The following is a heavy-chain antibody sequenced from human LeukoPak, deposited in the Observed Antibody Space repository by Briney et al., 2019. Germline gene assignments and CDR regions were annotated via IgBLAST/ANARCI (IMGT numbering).Heavy chain of an antibody. V-gene: IGHV4-39*01. J-gene: IGHJ4*02. Sequence: SETLSLTCSVSGASVTSDTYYWGWIRQPPGRGLEWIGSMFYSGTTFYNPSLGSRVTISVDTSKNQFSLRLSSVTAADTAVYFCARQSRYCTNGVCYQDYWGQGTLVTVSS. CDR1: GASVTSDTYY. CDR3: ARQSRYCTNGVCYQDY. CDR2: MFYSGTT. D-gene: IGHD2-8*01.